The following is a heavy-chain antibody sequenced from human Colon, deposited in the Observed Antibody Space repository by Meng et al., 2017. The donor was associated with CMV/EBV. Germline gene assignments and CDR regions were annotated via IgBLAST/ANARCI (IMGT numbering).Heavy chain of an antibody. D-gene: IGHD3-22*01. J-gene: IGHJ1*01. Sequence: GESLKISCASSGFTFSSYGMHWVRQTPGKGLEWVSYISNSGDMMYYTGSVKGRFTVSRDNAKNSLYLQMTSLRAEDTAVYYCARGGSHYYDDRVEYFQHWGQGTLVTVSS. CDR3: ARGGSHYYDDRVEYFQH. CDR2: ISNSGDMM. V-gene: IGHV3-48*01. CDR1: GFTFSSYG.